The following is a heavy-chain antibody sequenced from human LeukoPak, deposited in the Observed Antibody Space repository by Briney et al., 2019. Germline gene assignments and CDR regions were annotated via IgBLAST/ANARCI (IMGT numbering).Heavy chain of an antibody. CDR1: GFTFSSYS. Sequence: GGSLRLSCAASGFTFSSYSMNWVRQAPGKGLEWVSSISSSSSYIYYADSVKGRFTISRDNAKNSLYLQMNSLRAEDTAVYYCARVAGDFWSGYYTAGSSPFDYWGQGTLVTVSS. J-gene: IGHJ4*02. CDR2: ISSSSSYI. CDR3: ARVAGDFWSGYYTAGSSPFDY. V-gene: IGHV3-21*01. D-gene: IGHD3-3*01.